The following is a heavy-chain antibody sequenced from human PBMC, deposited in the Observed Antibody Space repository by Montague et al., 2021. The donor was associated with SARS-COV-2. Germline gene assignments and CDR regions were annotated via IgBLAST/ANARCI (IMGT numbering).Heavy chain of an antibody. D-gene: IGHD3-10*01. V-gene: IGHV3-23*01. CDR3: AKGFTYYFASGGYPNYFDP. CDR1: GFTFSSYA. Sequence: SLRLSCAASGFTFSSYAMIWVRQAPGKGLEWASTISSTGGSTYYADSVKGRFIISRDNSRNTVYMQMNNLRAEDTAVYYCAKGFTYYFASGGYPNYFDPWGQGTLVSVSS. J-gene: IGHJ5*02. CDR2: ISSTGGST.